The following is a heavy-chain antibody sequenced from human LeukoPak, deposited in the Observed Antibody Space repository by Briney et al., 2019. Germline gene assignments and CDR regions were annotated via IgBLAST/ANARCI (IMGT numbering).Heavy chain of an antibody. Sequence: ASVKVSCKASGYTFTSYYMHWVRQAPGQGLEWMGIINPSGGSTSYAQKFQGRVTMTRDMSTSTVYMELSSLRSEDTAVYYCARADYDILTGYNFGYWGQGTLVTVSS. CDR2: INPSGGST. CDR1: GYTFTSYY. V-gene: IGHV1-46*01. CDR3: ARADYDILTGYNFGY. J-gene: IGHJ4*02. D-gene: IGHD3-9*01.